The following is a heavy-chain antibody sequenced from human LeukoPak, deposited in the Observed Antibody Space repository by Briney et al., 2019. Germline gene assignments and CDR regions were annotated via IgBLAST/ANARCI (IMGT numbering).Heavy chain of an antibody. D-gene: IGHD4-17*01. CDR1: GGSITTSRHY. CDR3: ATTVTTRYYFDS. Sequence: SETLSLTCAVSGGSITTSRHYWGWIRQPPGKGLEWIGSMYYSGTTYYNPSLKSRVTISVDTYKSRFSLRLSSVTAADTAVYYCATTVTTRYYFDSWGQGTLVTVSS. CDR2: MYYSGTT. J-gene: IGHJ4*02. V-gene: IGHV4-39*01.